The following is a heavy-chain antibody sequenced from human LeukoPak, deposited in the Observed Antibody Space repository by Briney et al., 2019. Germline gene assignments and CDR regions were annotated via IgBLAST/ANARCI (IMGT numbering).Heavy chain of an antibody. Sequence: GGSLRLSCAASGFTFSSYAMSWVRQAPGKGLEWVSGISGSGVSGVSTYYADSVKGRFIISRDNSKNTLYLQMNSLRAEDTAVYYCARDRRQCDYWGQGTLVTVSS. V-gene: IGHV3-23*01. CDR1: GFTFSSYA. CDR2: ISGSGVSGVST. J-gene: IGHJ4*02. D-gene: IGHD6-19*01. CDR3: ARDRRQCDY.